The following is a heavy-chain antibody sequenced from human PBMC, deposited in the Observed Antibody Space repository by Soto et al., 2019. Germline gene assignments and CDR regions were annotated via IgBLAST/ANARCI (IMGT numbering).Heavy chain of an antibody. CDR1: GGSFSGYY. D-gene: IGHD5-12*01. V-gene: IGHV4-34*01. J-gene: IGHJ4*02. CDR3: ASIRGYSGYDARNFDY. CDR2: INHSGST. Sequence: SETLSLTCAVYGGSFSGYYWSWIRQPPGKGLEWIGEINHSGSTNYNPSLKSRVTISVDTSKNQFSLKLSSVTAADTAVYYCASIRGYSGYDARNFDYWGQGTLVTVSS.